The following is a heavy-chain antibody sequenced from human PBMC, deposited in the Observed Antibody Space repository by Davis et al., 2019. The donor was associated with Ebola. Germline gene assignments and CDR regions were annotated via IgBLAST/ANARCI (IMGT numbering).Heavy chain of an antibody. CDR2: IYWNDDK. D-gene: IGHD4-17*01. Sequence: SGPTLVKPTQTLTLTCTFSGFSLSTSGVGVGWIRQPPGKALEWLALIYWNDDKRYSPSLKSRLTITKDTSKNQVVLTMTNMDPVDTATYYCARTHYGDSYYYYYMDVWGKGTTVTVSS. CDR1: GFSLSTSGVG. CDR3: ARTHYGDSYYYYYMDV. V-gene: IGHV2-5*01. J-gene: IGHJ6*03.